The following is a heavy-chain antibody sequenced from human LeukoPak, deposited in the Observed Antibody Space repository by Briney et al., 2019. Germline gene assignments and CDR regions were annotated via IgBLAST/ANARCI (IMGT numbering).Heavy chain of an antibody. D-gene: IGHD2/OR15-2a*01. J-gene: IGHJ4*02. CDR3: AKDRISSLAYYFDY. V-gene: IGHV6-1*01. Sequence: SQTLSLTCAISGDSISSSTDAWNWIRQSPSRGLDWLGRTYYRSKWHNDYAVSLQSRITIYADTSKNQFSLQLTSVTPEDTAIYYCAKDRISSLAYYFDYWGQGILVTVSS. CDR1: GDSISSSTDA. CDR2: TYYRSKWHN.